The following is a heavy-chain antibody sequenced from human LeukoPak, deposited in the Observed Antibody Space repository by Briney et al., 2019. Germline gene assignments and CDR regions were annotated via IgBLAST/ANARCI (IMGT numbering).Heavy chain of an antibody. V-gene: IGHV1-69*17. D-gene: IGHD1-7*01. CDR2: IIPMIGIT. J-gene: IGHJ6*04. CDR3: ATGLSGTLRHMDV. Sequence: SVKVSCKASGGTFSASGITWVRQAPGQGLEWMGGIIPMIGITNYAQKFQGRVTITADKSTSTAYMELSSLRSEDTALCYCATGLSGTLRHMDVWGRGTTVIVSS. CDR1: GGTFSASG.